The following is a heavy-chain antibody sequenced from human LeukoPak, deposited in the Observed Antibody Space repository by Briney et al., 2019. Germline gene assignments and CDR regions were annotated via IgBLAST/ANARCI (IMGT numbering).Heavy chain of an antibody. CDR3: ARALPGSGSHYYYTMDV. D-gene: IGHD3-10*01. Sequence: GGSLRLSCAASGFTVSSNYMSWVRQAPGKGLEWVSVIYSGGSTYYADSVKGRFTISRDNAKNSLFLQMNSLRAEDTAVYYCARALPGSGSHYYYTMDVWGQGTTVTVSS. V-gene: IGHV3-53*01. CDR1: GFTVSSNY. CDR2: IYSGGST. J-gene: IGHJ6*02.